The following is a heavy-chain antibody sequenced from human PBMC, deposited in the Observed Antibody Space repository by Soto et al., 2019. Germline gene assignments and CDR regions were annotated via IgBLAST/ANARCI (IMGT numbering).Heavy chain of an antibody. J-gene: IGHJ5*02. D-gene: IGHD2-2*01. CDR3: ARLYCTTSTCDSWFDP. CDR1: GYTFTTFW. Sequence: PWESLKISCTGFGYTFTTFWMSWVRQMPGKGLEWMGRIDPRDSYVNYSPSFQGHVTISVDKSISTAYLQWGSLKASDTAMYYCARLYCTTSTCDSWFDPWGQGTLVTGS. CDR2: IDPRDSYV. V-gene: IGHV5-10-1*01.